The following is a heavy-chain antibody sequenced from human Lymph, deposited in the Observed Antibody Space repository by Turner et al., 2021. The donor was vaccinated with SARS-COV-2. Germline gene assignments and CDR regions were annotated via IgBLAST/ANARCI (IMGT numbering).Heavy chain of an antibody. CDR1: GGSISSYY. D-gene: IGHD1-26*01. Sequence: QVQLQESGPGLVKPSETLSLTCTVSGGSISSYYWSWIRQHPGKGLEWIRYIYYSGRTNYNPSLKSRVTISVDTSKNQVSLRLSSVTAADTAVYYCARQNLRATTMGGMDVWGQGTTVTVSS. CDR2: IYYSGRT. CDR3: ARQNLRATTMGGMDV. V-gene: IGHV4-59*08. J-gene: IGHJ6*02.